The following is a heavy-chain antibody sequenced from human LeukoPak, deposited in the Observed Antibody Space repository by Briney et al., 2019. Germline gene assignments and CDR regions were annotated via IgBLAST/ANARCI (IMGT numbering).Heavy chain of an antibody. CDR1: GFTFSSYA. Sequence: PGGSLRLSCAASGFTFSSYAMSWVRQAPGKGLEWVSAISGSGGSTYCADSVKGRFTISRDNSKNTLYLQMNSLRAEDTAVYYCAKGRYFDWLLSGDAFDIWGQGTMVTVSS. V-gene: IGHV3-23*01. D-gene: IGHD3-9*01. CDR3: AKGRYFDWLLSGDAFDI. CDR2: ISGSGGST. J-gene: IGHJ3*02.